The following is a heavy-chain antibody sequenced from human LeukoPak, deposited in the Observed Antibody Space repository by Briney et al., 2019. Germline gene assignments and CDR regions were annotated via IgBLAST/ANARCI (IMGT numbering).Heavy chain of an antibody. V-gene: IGHV3-23*01. CDR1: TFTFSSYA. D-gene: IGHD4-17*01. CDR3: ARGAYGDCDS. CDR2: ISAGADST. Sequence: GGSLRLSCAASTFTFSSYAMSWVRQAPGKGLEWVSAISAGADSTYYADSVQGRFTISRDNSKNTLFLQMSGLRAEDTAVYFCARGAYGDCDSWGQGTLVTVSS. J-gene: IGHJ5*01.